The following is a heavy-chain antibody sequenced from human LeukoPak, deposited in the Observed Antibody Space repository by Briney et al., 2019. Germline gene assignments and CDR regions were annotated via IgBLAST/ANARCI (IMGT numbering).Heavy chain of an antibody. CDR1: GSIFTSYW. V-gene: IGHV5-51*01. D-gene: IGHD1-26*01. CDR3: ARGATLVYNWFDP. CDR2: IYPGDSDT. J-gene: IGHJ5*02. Sequence: GASLQISCKGSGSIFTSYWIGWVRPLPGKGLEWMGIIYPGDSDTKYSPSFQGQVTISADKSISTAYLQWSSLKASDTAMYYCARGATLVYNWFDPWGQGTLVTVSS.